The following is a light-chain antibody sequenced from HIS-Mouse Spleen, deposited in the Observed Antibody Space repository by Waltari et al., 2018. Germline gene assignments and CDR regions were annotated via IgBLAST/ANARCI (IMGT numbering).Light chain of an antibody. J-gene: IGLJ3*02. CDR1: SSTIGSNT. Sequence: QSVLTQPPSASGTPGQRDTISCSGGSSTIGSNTVNWYQQPPGTAPELLSYTNNQRPSGVPDRFSGSKSGTSASLAISGLQSEDEADYYCAAWDDSLNGPVFGGGTKLTVL. CDR3: AAWDDSLNGPV. V-gene: IGLV1-44*01. CDR2: TNN.